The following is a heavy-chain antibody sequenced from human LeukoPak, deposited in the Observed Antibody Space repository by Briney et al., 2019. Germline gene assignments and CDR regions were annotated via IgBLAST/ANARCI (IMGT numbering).Heavy chain of an antibody. V-gene: IGHV3-15*01. J-gene: IGHJ4*02. CDR2: IKSKTAGGTT. CDR3: ATEYYGSYNF. Sequence: GGSLRLSCAASGFTFSDAWMSWVRQVPGKGLEWVGHIKSKTAGGTTDYAVPVKGRFSISRDDSKDTLYLQMNSLKTEDTAVYHCATEYYGSYNFWGQGTLVPVSS. D-gene: IGHD3-10*01. CDR1: GFTFSDAW.